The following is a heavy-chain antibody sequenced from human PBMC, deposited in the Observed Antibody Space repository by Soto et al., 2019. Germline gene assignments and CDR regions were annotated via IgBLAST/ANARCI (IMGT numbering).Heavy chain of an antibody. J-gene: IGHJ4*02. Sequence: QEKVVQSGPAMKEPGSSVKVSCRASGIMSSGYGFSWVRQAPGQGLAGVGMINPILDSTHYAQNLQGRVSLSVDKSTDTAYLEVTSLRLEDTAIYFCATMKRARLDSWGRGTVVTVSS. D-gene: IGHD6-25*01. CDR3: ATMKRARLDS. CDR2: INPILDST. V-gene: IGHV1-69*09. CDR1: GIMSSGYG.